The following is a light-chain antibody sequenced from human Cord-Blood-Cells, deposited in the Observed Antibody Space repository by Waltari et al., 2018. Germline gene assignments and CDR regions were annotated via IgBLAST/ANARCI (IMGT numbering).Light chain of an antibody. Sequence: SYELTQPPSVSVSPGQTASITHSGEQLGDQNACCDQQKPGQSPVLVIYHDSKRPPGIPERFSGSNSGNTATLTISGTQAMDEADYYCQAWDSSTVVFGGGTKLTVL. V-gene: IGLV3-1*01. CDR2: HDS. CDR1: QLGDQN. J-gene: IGLJ2*01. CDR3: QAWDSSTVV.